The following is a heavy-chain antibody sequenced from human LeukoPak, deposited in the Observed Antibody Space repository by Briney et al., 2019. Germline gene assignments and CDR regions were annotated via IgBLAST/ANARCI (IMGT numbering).Heavy chain of an antibody. Sequence: SETLSLTCAVYGGSFSGYYWSWIRQPPGKGLEWIGEINHSGSTNYNPSLKSRVTMSVDTSKNQFSLKLSSVTAADTAVYYCARELRFLEWLRRFDPWGQGTLVTVSS. J-gene: IGHJ5*02. V-gene: IGHV4-34*01. D-gene: IGHD3-3*01. CDR2: INHSGST. CDR1: GGSFSGYY. CDR3: ARELRFLEWLRRFDP.